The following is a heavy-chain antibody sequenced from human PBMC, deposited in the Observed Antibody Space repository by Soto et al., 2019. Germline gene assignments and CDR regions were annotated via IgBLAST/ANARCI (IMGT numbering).Heavy chain of an antibody. V-gene: IGHV3-23*01. Sequence: PGGSLRLSCAASGFTFSSYAMSWVRQAPGKGLEWVSAISGSGGSTYYADSVKGRFTISRDNSKNTLYLQMNSLRAEDTAVYYCAKGTTVTTLEYYYGMDVWAQRTTVTFSS. CDR2: ISGSGGST. CDR3: AKGTTVTTLEYYYGMDV. D-gene: IGHD4-4*01. J-gene: IGHJ6*02. CDR1: GFTFSSYA.